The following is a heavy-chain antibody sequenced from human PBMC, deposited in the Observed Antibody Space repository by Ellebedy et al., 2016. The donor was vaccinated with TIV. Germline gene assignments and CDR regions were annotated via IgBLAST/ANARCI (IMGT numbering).Heavy chain of an antibody. V-gene: IGHV4-34*01. Sequence: SETLSLTCAVYGGSFTGYYYSWIRQPPGKGLEWIGEINQSGGATYNPSLKSRVSISVDTSKNQFSLRLTSVTAADTAIFYCARGLVSGRALDYWGQGTLVTVSS. CDR2: INQSGGA. D-gene: IGHD2-15*01. J-gene: IGHJ4*02. CDR3: ARGLVSGRALDY. CDR1: GGSFTGYY.